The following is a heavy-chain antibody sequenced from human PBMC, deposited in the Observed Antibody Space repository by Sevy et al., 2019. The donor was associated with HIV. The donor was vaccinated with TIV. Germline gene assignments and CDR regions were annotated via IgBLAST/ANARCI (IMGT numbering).Heavy chain of an antibody. V-gene: IGHV5-51*01. D-gene: IGHD3-9*01. CDR3: ARQGVLRYFDWFSSSGFIVDI. Sequence: GESLKISCKGSGYSFTSYWIGWVRQMPGKGLEWMGIISPGDSDTRYSPSFQGQVTISADKSISTAYLQWSSLKASDTALYSCARQGVLRYFDWFSSSGFIVDIWGQGTMVTVSS. CDR2: ISPGDSDT. J-gene: IGHJ3*02. CDR1: GYSFTSYW.